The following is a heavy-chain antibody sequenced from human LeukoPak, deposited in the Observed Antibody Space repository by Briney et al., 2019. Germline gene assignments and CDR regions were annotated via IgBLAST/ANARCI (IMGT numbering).Heavy chain of an antibody. CDR1: GFTFSSHS. CDR2: ISSSSSYI. Sequence: GGSLRLSCAASGFTFSSHSMNWVRQAPGKGLEWVSSISSSSSYIYYADSVKGRFTISRDNAKNSLYLQMNSLRAEDTAVCYCARAGVVVPIDYWGQGTLVTVSS. D-gene: IGHD2-15*01. CDR3: ARAGVVVPIDY. V-gene: IGHV3-21*01. J-gene: IGHJ4*02.